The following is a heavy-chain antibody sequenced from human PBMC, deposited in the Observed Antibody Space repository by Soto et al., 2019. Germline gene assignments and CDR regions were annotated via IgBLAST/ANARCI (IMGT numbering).Heavy chain of an antibody. V-gene: IGHV3-11*06. CDR3: AQYARGGPS. Sequence: VQLVESGGVLVRPGESLTLSCVASGFTFSGVYMSWIRQAPGRGPEYISYISGTSIDTNYADSVRRRFTVSRDNARNSLYLHMSSLRAEDTAIYYCAQYARGGPSWGQGTQVTVSS. D-gene: IGHD3-10*01. CDR2: ISGTSIDT. J-gene: IGHJ1*01. CDR1: GFTFSGVY.